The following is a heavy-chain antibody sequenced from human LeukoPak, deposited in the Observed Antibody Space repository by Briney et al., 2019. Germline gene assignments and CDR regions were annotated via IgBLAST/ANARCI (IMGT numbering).Heavy chain of an antibody. Sequence: SCKASGYTFTGYYMHWVRQAPGKGLEWVAVIWYDGSNKYYADSEKGRFTISRDNPKNTLYLQMNSLRAEDTAVYCCARAQDGIAAAGIGYWGQGTLVTISS. D-gene: IGHD6-13*01. CDR1: GYTFTGYY. CDR3: ARAQDGIAAAGIGY. J-gene: IGHJ4*02. V-gene: IGHV3-33*01. CDR2: IWYDGSNK.